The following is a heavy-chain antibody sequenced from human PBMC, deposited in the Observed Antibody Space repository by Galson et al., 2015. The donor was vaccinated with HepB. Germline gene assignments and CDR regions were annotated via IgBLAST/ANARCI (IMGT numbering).Heavy chain of an antibody. CDR1: GFTFSNAW. V-gene: IGHV3-15*01. J-gene: IGHJ6*03. D-gene: IGHD2-2*01. Sequence: SLRLSCAASGFTFSNAWMSWVRQAPGKGLEWVGRIKSKTDGGTTDYAAPVKGRFTISRDDSKNTLYLQMNSLKTEDTAVYYCTSAVVPAVGYYYYYMDVWGKGTTVTVSS. CDR2: IKSKTDGGTT. CDR3: TSAVVPAVGYYYYYMDV.